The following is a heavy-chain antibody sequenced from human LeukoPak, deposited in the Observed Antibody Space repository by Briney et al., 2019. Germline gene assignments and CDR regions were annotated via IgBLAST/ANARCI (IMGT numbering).Heavy chain of an antibody. CDR2: ISGSGGST. CDR1: GFSFSNYA. CDR3: AKSSYYDASGYYREYYFDY. Sequence: GGSLRLSCVPSGFSFSNYAMSWVRQAPGKGLQWVSSISGSGGSTHYADSVKGRFTISRDKTKNTLYLQMNSLRAEDTAVYYCAKSSYYDASGYYREYYFDYWGQGTLVTVSS. V-gene: IGHV3-23*01. D-gene: IGHD3-22*01. J-gene: IGHJ4*02.